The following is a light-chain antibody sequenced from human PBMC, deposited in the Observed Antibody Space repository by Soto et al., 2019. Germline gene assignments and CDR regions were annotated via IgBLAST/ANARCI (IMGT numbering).Light chain of an antibody. V-gene: IGKV1-5*03. CDR1: QSISSW. CDR2: KAS. Sequence: DIHMTQSPSTLSASVGDRVTITCRASQSISSWLAWYQQKPGKAPKLLIYKASSLESGVPSRFSGSGSGTEFTLTFSSLQPDDFATYSCQQYNSYWTFGQGTKV. CDR3: QQYNSYWT. J-gene: IGKJ1*01.